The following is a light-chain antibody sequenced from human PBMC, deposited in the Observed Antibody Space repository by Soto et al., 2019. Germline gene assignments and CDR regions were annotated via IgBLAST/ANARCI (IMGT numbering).Light chain of an antibody. V-gene: IGKV3-11*01. CDR3: QQRPNCPLT. Sequence: EIVLTQSPATLSLSPGERATLSCRASQSISSHLAGYQQKPGQAPRLLMYDVSNRATDIPARFSGSGSGTEFTLTICSLEPEDFAVYYCQQRPNCPLTCGGGTKVEIK. CDR2: DVS. J-gene: IGKJ4*01. CDR1: QSISSH.